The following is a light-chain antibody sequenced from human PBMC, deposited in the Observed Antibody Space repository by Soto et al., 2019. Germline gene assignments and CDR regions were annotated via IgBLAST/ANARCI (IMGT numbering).Light chain of an antibody. CDR3: QSYDSSLSGFWV. V-gene: IGLV1-40*01. CDR2: GNI. J-gene: IGLJ3*02. Sequence: QSVRTQSPSVSGAPGQRVTISCTGSSSNIGAGYDVHWYQQLPGTAPKLLMYGNINRPSGVPVRFSGSKSGTSASLTITGLQAEDEADYYCQSYDSSLSGFWVFGGGTKLTVL. CDR1: SSNIGAGYD.